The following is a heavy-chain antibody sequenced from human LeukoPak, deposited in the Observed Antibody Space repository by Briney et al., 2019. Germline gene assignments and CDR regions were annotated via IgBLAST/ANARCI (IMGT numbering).Heavy chain of an antibody. D-gene: IGHD1-26*01. J-gene: IGHJ6*03. Sequence: ASVKVSCKASGGTFSSYAISWVRQAPGQGLEWMGGIIPIFGTANYAQKFQGRVTITTDESTSTAYMELSSLRSEDTAVYYRANGGWEPMGYYYYYMDVWGKGTTVTVSS. CDR2: IIPIFGTA. CDR1: GGTFSSYA. CDR3: ANGGWEPMGYYYYYMDV. V-gene: IGHV1-69*05.